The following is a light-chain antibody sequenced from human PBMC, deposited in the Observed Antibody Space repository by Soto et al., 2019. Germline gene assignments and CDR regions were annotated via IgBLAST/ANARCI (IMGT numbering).Light chain of an antibody. V-gene: IGLV1-47*01. CDR3: AAWDDSLSGPG. CDR2: RNN. J-gene: IGLJ2*01. Sequence: QSVLTQPPSASGTPGQRVTISCSGSSSNIGSNYVYWYQQLPGTAPKLLIYRNNQRPSGVPDRFSGSKSGTSASLAISGLRSEDEAEYYCAAWDDSLSGPGFGGGTKVTVL. CDR1: SSNIGSNY.